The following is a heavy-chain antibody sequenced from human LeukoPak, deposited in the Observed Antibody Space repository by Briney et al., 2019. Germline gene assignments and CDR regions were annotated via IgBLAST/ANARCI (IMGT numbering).Heavy chain of an antibody. V-gene: IGHV4-39*07. CDR2: IYYSGST. J-gene: IGHJ6*03. Sequence: SETLSLTCTVSGGSISSSSYYWGWIRRPPGKGLEWIGSIYYSGSTYYNPSLKSRVTISVDTSKNQFSLKLSSVTAADTAVYYCAREGRYGYSYATHYYYYYMDVWGKGTTVTVSS. CDR3: AREGRYGYSYATHYYYYYMDV. D-gene: IGHD5-18*01. CDR1: GGSISSSSYY.